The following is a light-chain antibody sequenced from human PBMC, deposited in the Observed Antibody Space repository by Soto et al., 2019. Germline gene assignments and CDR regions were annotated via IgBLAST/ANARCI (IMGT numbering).Light chain of an antibody. CDR3: QQYNNWPET. CDR2: GAS. CDR1: QSVSSN. J-gene: IGKJ1*01. V-gene: IGKV3-15*01. Sequence: EIVMTQSPATLSVSPGERATLSCRASQSVSSNLGWYQQKPGQAPRLLIYGASTRATGIPARFSGSGSGTEVTLTISSLQSEDFAVYYCQQYNNWPETFGQGTKVEI.